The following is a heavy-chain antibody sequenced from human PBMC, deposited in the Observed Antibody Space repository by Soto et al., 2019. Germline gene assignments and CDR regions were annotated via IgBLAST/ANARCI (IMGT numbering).Heavy chain of an antibody. CDR1: VFTFSSYA. D-gene: IGHD5-18*01. CDR3: ARDWRYSYGLGDAFDI. V-gene: IGHV3-30-3*01. J-gene: IGHJ3*02. Sequence: PVGSLRLSCASSVFTFSSYAMHCVRHAPGKGLEWVAVISYDGSNKYYADSVKGRFTISRDNSKNTLYLQMNSLRAEDTAVYYCARDWRYSYGLGDAFDIRGHGTMVRVS. CDR2: ISYDGSNK.